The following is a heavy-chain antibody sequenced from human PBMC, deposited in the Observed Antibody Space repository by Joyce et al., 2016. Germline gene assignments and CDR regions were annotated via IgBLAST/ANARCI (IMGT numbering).Heavy chain of an antibody. D-gene: IGHD2-21*01. V-gene: IGHV3-23*01. CDR1: GFTFSAYA. CDR3: ASAIVVVVTSNWYFDL. CDR2: ISDRGGST. Sequence: EEQLLESGGGLVQPGGSLRLSCAASGFTFSAYAMTWVRQAPGKGLEWVSSISDRGGSTNYAHSVKGRFTISRDNSKNTLYLQMNGLRAEDTAVYYCASAIVVVVTSNWYFDLWGRGTQGTVSS. J-gene: IGHJ2*01.